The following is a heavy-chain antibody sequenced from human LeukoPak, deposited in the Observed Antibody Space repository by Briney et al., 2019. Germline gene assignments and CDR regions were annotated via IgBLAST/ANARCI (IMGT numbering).Heavy chain of an antibody. CDR1: GDSITNDNHY. J-gene: IGHJ4*02. CDR3: TRKQWVEYYFDS. V-gene: IGHV4-61*02. Sequence: SQTLSLTCTVSGDSITNDNHYWSWIRQPAGKGLEWIGRISATGNTNYNPSLKRRVTISADTSKNQFSLRLSSVTAADTAVYYCTRKQWVEYYFDSWGQGTLVTVSS. CDR2: ISATGNT. D-gene: IGHD6-19*01.